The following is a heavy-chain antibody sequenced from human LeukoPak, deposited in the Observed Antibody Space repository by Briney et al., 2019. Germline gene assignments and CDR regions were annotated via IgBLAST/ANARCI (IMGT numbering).Heavy chain of an antibody. V-gene: IGHV1-46*01. D-gene: IGHD3-22*01. J-gene: IGHJ4*02. CDR1: GYTFTSYY. Sequence: GASVKVSCKASGYTFTSYYMHWVRQAPGQGLEWMGIINPSGGSTSYAQKFQGRVTMTRDTSTSTVYMELSSLRSEDTAVYYCARDKDGSWVDSSGLRSFNYWGQGTLVTVSS. CDR2: INPSGGST. CDR3: ARDKDGSWVDSSGLRSFNY.